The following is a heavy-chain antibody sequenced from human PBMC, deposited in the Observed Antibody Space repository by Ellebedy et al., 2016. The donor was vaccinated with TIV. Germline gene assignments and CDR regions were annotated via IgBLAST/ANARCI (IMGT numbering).Heavy chain of an antibody. V-gene: IGHV4-34*01. D-gene: IGHD2-2*02. J-gene: IGHJ3*02. CDR3: ARHTYCSSTSCYNDAFDI. CDR1: GGSFSGYY. Sequence: SETLSLTXAVYGGSFSGYYWTWIRQSPGKGLEWIGEISHGGNTNYNPSLKSRVTISVDTSKNQFSLKLSSVTAADTAVYYCARHTYCSSTSCYNDAFDIWGQGTMVTVSS. CDR2: ISHGGNT.